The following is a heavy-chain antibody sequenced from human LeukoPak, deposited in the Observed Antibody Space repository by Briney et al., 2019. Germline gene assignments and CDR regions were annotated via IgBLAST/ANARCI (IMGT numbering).Heavy chain of an antibody. V-gene: IGHV4-39*07. D-gene: IGHD3-22*01. J-gene: IGHJ5*02. Sequence: SETLSLTCTVSGGSISSSSYHWGWIRQPPGKGLEWIGSIYYSGSTYYNPSLKSRVTISVDTSKNQFSLKLSSVTAADTAVYYCARDRSYYDSSGYYHWFDPWGQGTLVTVSS. CDR1: GGSISSSSYH. CDR3: ARDRSYYDSSGYYHWFDP. CDR2: IYYSGST.